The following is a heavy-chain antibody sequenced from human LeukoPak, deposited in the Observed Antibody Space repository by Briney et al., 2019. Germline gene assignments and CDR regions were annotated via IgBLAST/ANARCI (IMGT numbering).Heavy chain of an antibody. CDR3: AREVRFPLGWFDP. V-gene: IGHV4-59*12. Sequence: SETLSLTCTVSGASISSYYWSWIRQPPGKGLEWIGYIYYSGSTNYNPSLKSRVTMSVDTSKNQFSLRLSSVTAADTAVYYCAREVRFPLGWFDPWGQGTLVTVSS. D-gene: IGHD3-3*01. CDR1: GASISSYY. J-gene: IGHJ5*02. CDR2: IYYSGST.